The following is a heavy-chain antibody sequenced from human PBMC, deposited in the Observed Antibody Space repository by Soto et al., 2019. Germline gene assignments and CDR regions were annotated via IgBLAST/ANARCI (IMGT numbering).Heavy chain of an antibody. D-gene: IGHD2-15*01. V-gene: IGHV4-38-2*01. Sequence: PAETLCLTCGVSVYPISIGFFWGWIRQPPGKGLGWVGSSHHSGSTYYNPSLKSRVTISLDTSKNQLSLKLNSVTAADTAVYYCARGLYCSGGSCNQWGNWFDPWGQGTMVTVSS. J-gene: IGHJ5*02. CDR2: SHHSGST. CDR3: ARGLYCSGGSCNQWGNWFDP. CDR1: VYPISIGFF.